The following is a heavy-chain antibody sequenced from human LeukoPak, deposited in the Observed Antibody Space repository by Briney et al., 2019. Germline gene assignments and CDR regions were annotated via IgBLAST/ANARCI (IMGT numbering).Heavy chain of an antibody. CDR1: GYSFTNYW. CDR2: IYPGDSDT. J-gene: IGHJ4*02. Sequence: GESLKISCKGSGYSFTNYWIAWVRQMPGKGLEWMGIIYPGDSDTRYCPSFQGQVTISADKSVSTAYLQWSSLKASDTAMYYCARSSGWQPYYFDYWGQGTLVTVSS. V-gene: IGHV5-51*01. D-gene: IGHD6-19*01. CDR3: ARSSGWQPYYFDY.